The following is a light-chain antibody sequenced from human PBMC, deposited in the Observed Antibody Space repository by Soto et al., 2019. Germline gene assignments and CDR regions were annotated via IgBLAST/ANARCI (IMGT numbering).Light chain of an antibody. J-gene: IGKJ1*01. CDR2: GAS. V-gene: IGKV3-20*01. Sequence: EIVSTQSPGTLSLSPGERATLSCRASQSVSSSYLAWYQQKPGQAPRLFIYGASTRATGIPDRFSGSGSGTDFTLTISRLEPEDFAVYYCQQYGSSPRTFGQGTKVDIK. CDR1: QSVSSSY. CDR3: QQYGSSPRT.